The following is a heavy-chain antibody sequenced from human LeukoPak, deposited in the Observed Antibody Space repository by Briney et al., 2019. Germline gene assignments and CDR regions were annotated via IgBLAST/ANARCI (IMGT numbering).Heavy chain of an antibody. Sequence: PSETLSLTCTVSGDSISNYYLSWIRQSPGKKLEWIGYMYNRGSTIYNPSLKSRVTISTDTSKNQFSLRLTSVTAADTAVYYCARAEKAVTGTLDYWGQGTLITVSS. J-gene: IGHJ4*02. CDR3: ARAEKAVTGTLDY. D-gene: IGHD6-19*01. CDR2: MYNRGST. CDR1: GDSISNYY. V-gene: IGHV4-59*01.